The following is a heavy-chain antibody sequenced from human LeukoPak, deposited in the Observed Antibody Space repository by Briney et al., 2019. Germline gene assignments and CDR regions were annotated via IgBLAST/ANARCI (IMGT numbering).Heavy chain of an antibody. J-gene: IGHJ4*02. V-gene: IGHV1-2*02. D-gene: IGHD6-13*01. CDR1: GYTFTGYY. CDR3: ARGTSGYSSSWYSY. Sequence: ASVKVSCKASGYTFTGYYMHWVRQAPGQGLGWMGWINPNSGGTNYAQKFQGRVTMTRDTSISTAYMELSRLRSDDTAVYYCARGTSGYSSSWYSYWGQGTLVTVSS. CDR2: INPNSGGT.